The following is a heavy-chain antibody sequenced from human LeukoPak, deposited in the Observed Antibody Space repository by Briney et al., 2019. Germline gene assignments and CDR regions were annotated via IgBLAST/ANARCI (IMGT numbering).Heavy chain of an antibody. V-gene: IGHV1-18*01. D-gene: IGHD3-22*01. Sequence: ASVKVSCKASDHTFTSYGISWVRQAPGQGLEWMGWISAYNGNTNYAQKLQGRVTMTTDTSTSTAYMELRSLRSDDTAVYYCARETYDSSGYYSAPFDYWGQGTLVTVSS. J-gene: IGHJ4*02. CDR2: ISAYNGNT. CDR3: ARETYDSSGYYSAPFDY. CDR1: DHTFTSYG.